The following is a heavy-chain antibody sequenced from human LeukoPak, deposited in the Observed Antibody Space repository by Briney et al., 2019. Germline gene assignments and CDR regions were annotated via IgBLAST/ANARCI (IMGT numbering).Heavy chain of an antibody. CDR1: GFTFSSYS. D-gene: IGHD6-19*01. Sequence: GGSLRLSCAASGFTFSSYSMNWVRQAPGKGLEWVSTISSSSSYIYYADSVRGRFTISRDNAKNSLYLQMNSLRAEDTAVYYCARDPQWPLDYWGQGTLVTVSS. J-gene: IGHJ4*02. CDR2: ISSSSSYI. CDR3: ARDPQWPLDY. V-gene: IGHV3-21*01.